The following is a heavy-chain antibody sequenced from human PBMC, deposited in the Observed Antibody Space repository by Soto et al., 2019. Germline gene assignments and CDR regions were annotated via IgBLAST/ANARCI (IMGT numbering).Heavy chain of an antibody. CDR3: ARESFYGGDLYYFDD. CDR2: IYYSGST. CDR1: GGSISSGGYY. D-gene: IGHD4-17*01. Sequence: SETLSLTCTVSGGSISSGGYYWSWIRQHPGKGLEWIGYIYYSGSTYYNPSLKSRVTISVDTSKNQFSLKLSSVTAAYTAVYYCARESFYGGDLYYFDDWGPGPLVTVSS. V-gene: IGHV4-31*03. J-gene: IGHJ4*02.